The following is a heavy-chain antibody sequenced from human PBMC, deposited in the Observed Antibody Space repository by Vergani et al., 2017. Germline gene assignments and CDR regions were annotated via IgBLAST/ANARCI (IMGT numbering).Heavy chain of an antibody. CDR1: GFTFRSYS. D-gene: IGHD2-2*01. CDR3: AREYSSTSGRAFDF. CDR2: ISSSSSYI. Sequence: EVQLVESGGGLVKRGGSLRLSCAASGFTFRSYSMNWVRQAPGKGLEWVSSISSSSSYIHYSDSLKGRFTISRDNAKSSLYLQMDSLRAEDTAVYYCAREYSSTSGRAFDFWGQGTKVTVSS. V-gene: IGHV3-21*01. J-gene: IGHJ3*01.